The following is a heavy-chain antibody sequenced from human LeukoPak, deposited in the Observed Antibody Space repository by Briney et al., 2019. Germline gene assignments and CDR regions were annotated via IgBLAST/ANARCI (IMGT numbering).Heavy chain of an antibody. Sequence: PGGSLRLSCAASGFTFSSYSMNWVRQAPGKGLEWVSSISSSSSYIYYADSVKGRFTISRDNAKNSLYLQMNSLRAEGTAVYYCARAPQQLVISWGQGTLVTVSS. J-gene: IGHJ5*02. CDR2: ISSSSSYI. D-gene: IGHD6-13*01. CDR1: GFTFSSYS. CDR3: ARAPQQLVIS. V-gene: IGHV3-21*01.